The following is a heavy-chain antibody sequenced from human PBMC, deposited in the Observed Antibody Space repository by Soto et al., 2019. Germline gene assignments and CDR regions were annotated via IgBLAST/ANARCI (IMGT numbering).Heavy chain of an antibody. V-gene: IGHV3-30*18. CDR1: GFTFSSYG. CDR2: ISYDGSNK. CDR3: AKDNYYYYYYMDV. J-gene: IGHJ6*03. Sequence: QVQLVESGGGVVQPGRSLRLSCAASGFTFSSYGMHWVRQAPGKGLEWVAVISYDGSNKYYADSVKGRFTISRDNSKNTLYLQMNSLRAEDTAVYYCAKDNYYYYYYMDVWGKGTTVTVSS.